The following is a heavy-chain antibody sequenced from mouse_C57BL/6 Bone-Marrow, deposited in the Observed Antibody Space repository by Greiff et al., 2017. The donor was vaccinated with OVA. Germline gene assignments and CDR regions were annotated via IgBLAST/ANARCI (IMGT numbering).Heavy chain of an antibody. J-gene: IGHJ3*01. V-gene: IGHV1-81*01. CDR3: ARSIYYYGSSQAWFAY. CDR2: IYPRSGNT. D-gene: IGHD1-1*01. Sequence: QVQLKESGAELARPGASVKLSCKASGYTFTSYGISWVKQRTGQGLEWIGEIYPRSGNTYYNEKFKGKATLTADKSSSTAYMELRSLTSEDSAVYFCARSIYYYGSSQAWFAYWGQGTLVTVSA. CDR1: GYTFTSYG.